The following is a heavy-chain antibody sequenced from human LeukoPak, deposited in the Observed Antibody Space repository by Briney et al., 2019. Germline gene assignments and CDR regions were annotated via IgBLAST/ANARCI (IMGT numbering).Heavy chain of an antibody. CDR3: AKALLYYYDDN. D-gene: IGHD3-22*01. CDR1: GFTFSSYA. Sequence: GGSLRLSYAASGFTFSSYAMNWVRQTPGKGLEWVSDISGSGAGTYYADAVKGRFTISRDNSKNTLYLQMSSLRAEDTAVCYSAKALLYYYDDNWGQGTLVTVSS. V-gene: IGHV3-23*01. CDR2: ISGSGAGT. J-gene: IGHJ4*02.